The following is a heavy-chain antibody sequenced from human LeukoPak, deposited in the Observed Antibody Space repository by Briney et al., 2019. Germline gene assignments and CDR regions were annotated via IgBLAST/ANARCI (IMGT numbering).Heavy chain of an antibody. J-gene: IGHJ3*02. D-gene: IGHD3-22*01. V-gene: IGHV4-59*01. CDR1: GGSISSYY. Sequence: SETLSLTCTVSGGSISSYYWSWIRQPPGKGLEWIGYIYYSGSTNYNPSLKSRVTISVDTSKNQFSLKLSSVTAADTAVYYCARVGLDYYDSSGPYAFDIWGQGTVVTVFS. CDR3: ARVGLDYYDSSGPYAFDI. CDR2: IYYSGST.